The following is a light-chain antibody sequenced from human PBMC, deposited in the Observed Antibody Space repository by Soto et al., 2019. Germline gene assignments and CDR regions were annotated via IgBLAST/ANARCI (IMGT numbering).Light chain of an antibody. J-gene: IGKJ1*01. CDR3: RQYAGSHST. CDR2: GAS. Sequence: EIVLTQSPGTLSLSPGERATLSCRASQTVTSNYLAWYQRKHGQAPRLLIYGASSRATDIPDRFSGSGSGTDFTLTITRLEQEDFAVYFCRQYAGSHSTFGEGTKVEIK. CDR1: QTVTSNY. V-gene: IGKV3-20*01.